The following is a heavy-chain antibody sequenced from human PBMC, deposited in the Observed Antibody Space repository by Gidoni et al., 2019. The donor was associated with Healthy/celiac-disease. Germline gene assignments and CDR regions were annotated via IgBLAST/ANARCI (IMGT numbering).Heavy chain of an antibody. Sequence: QVQLVESGGGMVQPGRSLRRSCAASGSPLSSYGMHWVRRAPGKGLEWVAVIWYDGSNKYYADSVKGRFTISRDNSKNTLYLQMNSLRAEDTAVYYCARDRYNGDSYFDYWGQGTLVTVSS. CDR1: GSPLSSYG. J-gene: IGHJ4*02. CDR3: ARDRYNGDSYFDY. CDR2: IWYDGSNK. D-gene: IGHD4-17*01. V-gene: IGHV3-33*01.